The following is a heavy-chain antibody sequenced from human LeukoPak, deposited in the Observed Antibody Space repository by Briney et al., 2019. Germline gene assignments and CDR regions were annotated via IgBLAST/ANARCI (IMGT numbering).Heavy chain of an antibody. CDR1: GFTFDDYG. CDR2: INRNGGST. D-gene: IGHD2-8*01. J-gene: IGHJ4*02. CDR3: ARGFRNGPFDC. V-gene: IGHV3-20*04. Sequence: GGSLRLSCEASGFTFDDYGMSGFRQPPGKGLEWVSGINRNGGSTDYADSVKGRFTISRGNAKNSHFLQMNSLRVEDTALYYCARGFRNGPFDCWGQGTLVTVSS.